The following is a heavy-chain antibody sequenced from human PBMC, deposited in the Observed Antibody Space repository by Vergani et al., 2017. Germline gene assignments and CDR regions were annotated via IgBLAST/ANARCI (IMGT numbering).Heavy chain of an antibody. CDR3: ATIGCRRWGYYFDY. CDR1: GDSISSNNC. D-gene: IGHD3-16*01. V-gene: IGHV4-4*03. J-gene: IGHJ4*02. Sequence: QVQLQESGPGLVKPPGTLSLTCAVSGDSISSNNCWTWVRQPPGKGLEWIGSIYHSGSTYYNQSLKSRVTISVDESRNLFSLRLNSVTAADTAVYYCATIGCRRWGYYFDYWGQGILVTVSS. CDR2: IYHSGST.